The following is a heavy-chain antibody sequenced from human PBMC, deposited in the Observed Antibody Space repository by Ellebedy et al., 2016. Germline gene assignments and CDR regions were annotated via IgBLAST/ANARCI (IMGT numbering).Heavy chain of an antibody. CDR3: ARGRRATVVTGRLDY. J-gene: IGHJ4*02. Sequence: SETLSLXXTVSGGSISSYYWSWIRQPPGKGLEWIGYIYYSGSTNYNPSLKSRVTISADTSKNQFSLKLSSVTAADTAVYYCARGRRATVVTGRLDYWGQGTLVTVSS. CDR2: IYYSGST. CDR1: GGSISSYY. V-gene: IGHV4-59*12. D-gene: IGHD4-23*01.